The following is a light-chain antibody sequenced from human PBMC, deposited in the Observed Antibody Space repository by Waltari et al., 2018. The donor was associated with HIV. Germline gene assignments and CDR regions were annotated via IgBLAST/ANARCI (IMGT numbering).Light chain of an antibody. Sequence: QSVLTQPPSASGTPGPRVTISCSGSRSNIGNNDVYWFQQLPGTAPKLLIYRNNERPSGVPDRFTGSKSGTSASLAISGLRSEDEADYYCDAWDASLSGRVFGGGTKLTVL. V-gene: IGLV1-47*01. CDR3: DAWDASLSGRV. CDR1: RSNIGNND. J-gene: IGLJ3*02. CDR2: RNN.